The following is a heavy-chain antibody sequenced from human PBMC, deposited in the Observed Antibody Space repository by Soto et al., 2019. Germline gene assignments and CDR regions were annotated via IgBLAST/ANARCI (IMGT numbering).Heavy chain of an antibody. CDR1: GDTISTGGYT. Sequence: TSETLSLTCDVSGDTISTGGYTWAWIRQPPGKGLEWIGYIYYSGNTKYNPSLKSRVTISVDTSKNQFSLRLTSVTAADTAVYYCAKQGGKYGIRSFDPWGQGTLVTVS. V-gene: IGHV4-61*05. CDR2: IYYSGNT. D-gene: IGHD1-1*01. J-gene: IGHJ5*02. CDR3: AKQGGKYGIRSFDP.